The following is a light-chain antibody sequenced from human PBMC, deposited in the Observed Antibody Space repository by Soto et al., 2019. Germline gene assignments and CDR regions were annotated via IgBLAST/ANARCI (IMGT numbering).Light chain of an antibody. CDR3: ALYMGSGIWV. CDR2: STN. CDR1: SDSVSTNYY. J-gene: IGLJ2*01. V-gene: IGLV8-61*01. Sequence: QTVVTQEPSFSVSPGGTVTLTCGLSSDSVSTNYYPSWYQQTPGQAPRTLIYSTNTRSSGVPDRFSGSILGNKAALTITGAQADDESDYCCALYMGSGIWVFGGGTKVTVL.